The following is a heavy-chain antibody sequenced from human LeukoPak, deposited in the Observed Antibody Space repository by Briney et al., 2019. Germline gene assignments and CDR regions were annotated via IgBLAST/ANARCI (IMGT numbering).Heavy chain of an antibody. CDR2: IIPIFGTA. V-gene: IGHV1-69*13. J-gene: IGHJ4*02. D-gene: IGHD3-22*01. Sequence: GASVKVSCKASGGTFSSYAISWVRQAPGQELEWMGGIIPIFGTANYAQKFQGRVTITADESTSTAYMELSSLRSEDTAVYYCRGQSSSGYPPGFDYWGQGTLVTVSS. CDR1: GGTFSSYA. CDR3: RGQSSSGYPPGFDY.